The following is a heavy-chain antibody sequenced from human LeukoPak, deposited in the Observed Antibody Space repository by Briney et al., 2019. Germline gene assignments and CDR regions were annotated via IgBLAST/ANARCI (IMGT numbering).Heavy chain of an antibody. J-gene: IGHJ4*02. CDR3: ARDLDWILFDY. V-gene: IGHV3-74*03. Sequence: GGSLRLSCAASGFTLSTYWMHWVRQAPGKGLVWVSRIRPEGTTTAYADSVKGRFTISRDNAKNTLFLQMNSLSAEDTAVYYCARDLDWILFDYWGQGTLVTVSS. D-gene: IGHD3-9*01. CDR1: GFTLSTYW. CDR2: IRPEGTTT.